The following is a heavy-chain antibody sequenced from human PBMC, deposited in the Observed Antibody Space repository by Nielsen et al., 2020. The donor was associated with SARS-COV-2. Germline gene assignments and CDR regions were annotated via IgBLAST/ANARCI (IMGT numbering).Heavy chain of an antibody. CDR2: LYHSRSV. V-gene: IGHV4-59*01. J-gene: IGHJ5*02. CDR3: ARSSSGWYMGPAS. CDR1: GGSINSYY. D-gene: IGHD6-19*01. Sequence: SETLSLTCTVSGGSINSYYWSWIRQPPGKGLEWIGFLYHSRSVNYSPSLRSRVTISGDTSNNQISLSLKSVTAADTAVYYCARSSSGWYMGPASWGQGTLVTVSS.